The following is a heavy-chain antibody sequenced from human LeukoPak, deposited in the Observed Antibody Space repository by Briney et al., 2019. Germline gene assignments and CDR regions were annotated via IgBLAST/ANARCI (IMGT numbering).Heavy chain of an antibody. Sequence: SETLSLTCTVSGGSMSYHYWSWIRQPPGKGLEWIGYIHYSGSTNYNSSLKSRVSISVDTSKNQSSLKLGSVTAADTAVYYCARDRLYYFDHWGQGTLVTVSS. CDR3: ARDRLYYFDH. J-gene: IGHJ4*02. CDR2: IHYSGST. D-gene: IGHD6-6*01. V-gene: IGHV4-59*11. CDR1: GGSMSYHY.